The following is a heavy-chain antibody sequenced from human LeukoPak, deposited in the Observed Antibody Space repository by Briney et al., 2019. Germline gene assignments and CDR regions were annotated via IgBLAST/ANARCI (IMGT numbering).Heavy chain of an antibody. V-gene: IGHV1-18*01. Sequence: GASVKVSCKASGYTFTGYGISWVRQAPGQGLEWMGWISAYNGNTNYAQKLQGRVTMTTDTSTSTAYMELRSLRSDDTAVYYCARDEHYDSSGYSDAFDIWGQGTMVTVSS. J-gene: IGHJ3*02. D-gene: IGHD3-22*01. CDR1: GYTFTGYG. CDR3: ARDEHYDSSGYSDAFDI. CDR2: ISAYNGNT.